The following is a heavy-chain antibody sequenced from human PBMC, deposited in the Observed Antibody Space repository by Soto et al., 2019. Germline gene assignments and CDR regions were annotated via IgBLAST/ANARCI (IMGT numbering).Heavy chain of an antibody. CDR2: GSASGSIT. CDR3: AKGDCRGGRCHRGFDY. CDR1: GFTFSSYE. Sequence: PGGSLRLSCAASGFTFSSYEMNWVRQAPGKGLEWVSGGSASGSITSYADSAKGGFTISRDNAKNTVFLQMTGLRAEDTAVYFCAKGDCRGGRCHRGFDYWGQGTLVTVSS. V-gene: IGHV3-23*01. J-gene: IGHJ4*02. D-gene: IGHD2-15*01.